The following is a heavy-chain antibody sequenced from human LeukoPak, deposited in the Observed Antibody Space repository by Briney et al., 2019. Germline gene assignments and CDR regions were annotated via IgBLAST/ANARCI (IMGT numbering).Heavy chain of an antibody. CDR2: IYNSGST. V-gene: IGHV4-59*01. J-gene: IGHJ4*02. CDR3: ARGGCSNGACDWGYFDY. Sequence: SETLSLTCTVSGGSISSFQWSWIRQPPEKGLEWIGYIYNSGSTNYNPSLKSRVTISVDTSKNQFSLQLNSVTAADTAVYYCARGGCSNGACDWGYFDYWGQGTLVTVSS. CDR1: GGSISSFQ. D-gene: IGHD2-8*01.